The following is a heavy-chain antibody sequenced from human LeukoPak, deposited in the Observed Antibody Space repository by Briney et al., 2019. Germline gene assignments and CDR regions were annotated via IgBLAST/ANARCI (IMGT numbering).Heavy chain of an antibody. J-gene: IGHJ4*02. CDR3: ARAGDSSGYYQLLLDY. V-gene: IGHV4-31*03. CDR1: GGSISSGGYY. D-gene: IGHD3-22*01. CDR2: IYYSGST. Sequence: SETLSLTCTVSGGSISSGGYYWSWIRQHPRKGLEWIGYIYYSGSTYYNPSLKSRVTISVDTSKNQFSLKLSSVTAADTAVYYCARAGDSSGYYQLLLDYWGQGTLVTVSS.